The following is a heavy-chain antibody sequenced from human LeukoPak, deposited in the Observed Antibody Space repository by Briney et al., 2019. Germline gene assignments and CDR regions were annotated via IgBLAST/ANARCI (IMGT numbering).Heavy chain of an antibody. J-gene: IGHJ4*02. CDR2: ISGSGVNT. D-gene: IGHD6-6*01. CDR3: AKEIVPPSGYFFDY. Sequence: GGSLRLSCAASGFTFSNSAMSWVRQAPGKRLEWVSSISGSGVNTYYADSVKGRFTIFRDNSKNTLYLQMNSLRVEDTAVYYCAKEIVPPSGYFFDYWGQGTLVTVSS. CDR1: GFTFSNSA. V-gene: IGHV3-23*01.